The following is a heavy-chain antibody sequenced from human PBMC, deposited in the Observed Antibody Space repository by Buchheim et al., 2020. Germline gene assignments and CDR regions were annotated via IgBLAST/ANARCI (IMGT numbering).Heavy chain of an antibody. CDR2: INSDGSST. J-gene: IGHJ4*02. V-gene: IGHV3-74*01. CDR3: VRAYGGGWEFDY. Sequence: EVQLVESGGGLVQPGGSLRLSCAASGFTFTNYWMHWIGQGQGKGLECVSRINSDGSSTSYADSVRGRFTISRDNAKNTLYLQMNSLRAEDMALYYCVRAYGGGWEFDYWGQGTL. CDR1: GFTFTNYW. D-gene: IGHD2-21*01.